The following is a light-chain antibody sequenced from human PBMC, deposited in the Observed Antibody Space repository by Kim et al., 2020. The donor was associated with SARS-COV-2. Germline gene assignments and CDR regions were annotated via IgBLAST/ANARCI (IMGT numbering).Light chain of an antibody. CDR2: GKN. V-gene: IGLV3-19*01. CDR3: HSRDSSANHVV. J-gene: IGLJ2*01. Sequence: SSELTQDPAVSVALGQTVRITCQGDSLRSYFASWYQQKPRQAPVLVIYGKNNRPSGIPDRFSGSTSGNTASLTITGAQAEDEADYYCHSRDSSANHVVFG. CDR1: SLRSYF.